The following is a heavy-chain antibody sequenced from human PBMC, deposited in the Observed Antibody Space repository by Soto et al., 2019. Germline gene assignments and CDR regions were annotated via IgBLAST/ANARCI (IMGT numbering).Heavy chain of an antibody. J-gene: IGHJ6*03. Sequence: GGSLRLSCAASGFTFSSYWMSWVRQAPGKGLEWVANIKQDGSEKYYVDSVKGRFTISRDNAKNSLYLQMNSLRDEDTAVYYCAREVNERSVLRFLEWLPSYYYYYMDVWGKGTTVTVSS. D-gene: IGHD3-3*01. CDR2: IKQDGSEK. V-gene: IGHV3-7*01. CDR3: AREVNERSVLRFLEWLPSYYYYYMDV. CDR1: GFTFSSYW.